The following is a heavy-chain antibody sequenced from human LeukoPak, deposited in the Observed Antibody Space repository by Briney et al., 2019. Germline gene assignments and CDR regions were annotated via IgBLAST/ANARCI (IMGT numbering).Heavy chain of an antibody. CDR3: AKAVAVPAALSGYYDY. D-gene: IGHD2-2*01. J-gene: IGHJ4*02. CDR1: GFTFSSYS. CDR2: ISSSSSYI. V-gene: IGHV3-21*04. Sequence: GGSLRLSCAASGFTFSSYSMNWVRQAPGKGLEWVSSISSSSSYIYYADSVKGRFTISRDNSKNTLYLHMSSLRAGDTAVYYCAKAVAVPAALSGYYDYWGQGTLVTVSS.